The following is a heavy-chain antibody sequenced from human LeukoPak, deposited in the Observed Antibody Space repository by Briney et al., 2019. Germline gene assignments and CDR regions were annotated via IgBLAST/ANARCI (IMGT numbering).Heavy chain of an antibody. D-gene: IGHD4-17*01. Sequence: GGSLRLSCAASGFTFSSYEMNWVRQAPGKGQEWVSYISSSGSTIYYADSVKGRFTISRDNAKNSLYLQMNSLRAEDTAVYYCARDPYYGDYVVWGQGTLVTVSS. V-gene: IGHV3-48*03. CDR1: GFTFSSYE. J-gene: IGHJ4*02. CDR2: ISSSGSTI. CDR3: ARDPYYGDYVV.